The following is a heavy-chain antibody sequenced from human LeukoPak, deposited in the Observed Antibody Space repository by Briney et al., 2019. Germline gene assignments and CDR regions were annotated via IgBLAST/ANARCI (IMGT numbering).Heavy chain of an antibody. D-gene: IGHD5-18*01. CDR3: MTAAGYNFGQY. J-gene: IGHJ4*02. CDR1: GLTANNNY. Sequence: GGSLRLSCAASGLTANNNYMNWVRQAPGKGLEWVSALYIGGNTYYADSVRGRFTISRDNSKNTLYLQMNSLRAEDTAIYYCMTAAGYNFGQYWGQGTLVTVSS. V-gene: IGHV3-53*01. CDR2: LYIGGNT.